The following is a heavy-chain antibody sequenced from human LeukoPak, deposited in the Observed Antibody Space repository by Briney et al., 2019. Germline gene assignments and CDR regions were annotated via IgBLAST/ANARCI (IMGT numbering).Heavy chain of an antibody. J-gene: IGHJ3*02. V-gene: IGHV3-23*01. CDR2: ISGSGGST. D-gene: IGHD2-15*01. CDR3: AKGEYCSGGICRQTDAFDI. CDR1: GFTFSSYA. Sequence: RARGSLRLSCAASGFTFSSYAMSWVRQTAGKGLVWVSAISGSGGSTYYADSVKGRFTISRDNSKNTLYLQMNSLRAEDTAVYYCAKGEYCSGGICRQTDAFDIWGQGTMVTVSS.